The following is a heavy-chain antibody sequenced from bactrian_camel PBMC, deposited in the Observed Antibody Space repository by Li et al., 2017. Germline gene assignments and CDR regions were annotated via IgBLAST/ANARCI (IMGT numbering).Heavy chain of an antibody. V-gene: IGHV3S54*01. CDR3: AADNLACGLVNRDYRY. CDR1: GSGYISGTAC. Sequence: VQLVESGGGSANAGGSLTLSCAASGSGYISGTACMGWFRQVTGKEREGVAAIAPATGTTFYSDSVKGRFTISRDNAKNTLYLQMNSLKPEDTAMYYCAADNLACGLVNRDYRYYGQGTQVTVS. CDR2: IAPATGTT. J-gene: IGHJ4*01. D-gene: IGHD6*01.